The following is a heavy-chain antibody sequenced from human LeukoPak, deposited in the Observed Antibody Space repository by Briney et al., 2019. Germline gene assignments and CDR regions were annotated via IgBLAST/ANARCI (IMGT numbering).Heavy chain of an antibody. CDR3: AREAGTDAFDI. CDR2: IYSGGST. V-gene: IGHV3-66*01. CDR1: GFTVSSNY. J-gene: IGHJ3*02. Sequence: GGSLRLSCAASGFTVSSNYMSWVRQAPGKGLEWVSAIYSGGSTYYADSVKGRFTISRDNSKNTVYLQMNSLRAEGTAVYYCAREAGTDAFDIWGQGTMVTVSS.